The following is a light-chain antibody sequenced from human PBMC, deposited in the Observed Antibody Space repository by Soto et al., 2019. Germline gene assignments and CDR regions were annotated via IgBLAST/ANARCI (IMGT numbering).Light chain of an antibody. V-gene: IGKV1-9*01. CDR2: AAS. CDR3: QQLNSHPFT. J-gene: IGKJ3*01. CDR1: QGISSY. Sequence: DIQLTQSPSFLSASVGDRVTITCRASQGISSYLAWHQQKPGKAPKLLIYAASTLQSGVPSRFSGSGSGTEFTLTISSLQPEEFATHYCQQLNSHPFTFGPGTKVDSK.